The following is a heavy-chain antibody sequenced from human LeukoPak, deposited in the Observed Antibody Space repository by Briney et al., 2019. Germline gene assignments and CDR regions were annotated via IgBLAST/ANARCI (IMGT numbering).Heavy chain of an antibody. V-gene: IGHV4-59*01. D-gene: IGHD3-16*02. CDR2: IYYSGST. CDR3: ASSRRDYDYVWGSYRLYYFDY. CDR1: GGSISSYY. Sequence: SETLSLTCTVSGGSISSYYWSRIRQPPGKGLEWIGYIYYSGSTNYNPSLKSRVTISVDTSKNQFSLKLSSVTAADTAVYYCASSRRDYDYVWGSYRLYYFDYWGQGTLFTVSS. J-gene: IGHJ4*02.